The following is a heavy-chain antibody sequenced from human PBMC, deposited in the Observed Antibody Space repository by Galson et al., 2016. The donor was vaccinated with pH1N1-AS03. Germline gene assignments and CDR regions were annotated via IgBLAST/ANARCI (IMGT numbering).Heavy chain of an antibody. Sequence: SLRLSCAASGFTFSTYCMSWVRQAPGKGLEWMANIKQGGSEKFYVDSLKGRFTISRDNAKNSLYLQMSSLRAEDTAIYYCARGAPGDHLLSPLWNWGQGTLVTVSS. J-gene: IGHJ4*02. CDR3: ARGAPGDHLLSPLWN. CDR1: GFTFSTYC. D-gene: IGHD2-2*01. V-gene: IGHV3-7*01. CDR2: IKQGGSEK.